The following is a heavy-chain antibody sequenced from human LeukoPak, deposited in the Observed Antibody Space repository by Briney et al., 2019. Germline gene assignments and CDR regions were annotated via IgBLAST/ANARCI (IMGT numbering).Heavy chain of an antibody. CDR3: ARNNGMDV. CDR2: VNRDGSET. CDR1: GFTLSNYW. J-gene: IGHJ6*02. V-gene: IGHV3-7*03. Sequence: GGSLRLSCAASGFTLSNYWMTWVRRVPGRGPEWVANVNRDGSETYYLDSVKGRFTISKDNAKNSLYLQMNSLRAEDTALYHCARNNGMDVWGQGTTVIVSS.